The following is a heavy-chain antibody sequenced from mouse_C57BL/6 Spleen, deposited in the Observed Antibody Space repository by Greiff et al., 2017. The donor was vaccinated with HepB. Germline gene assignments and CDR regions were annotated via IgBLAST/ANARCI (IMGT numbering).Heavy chain of an antibody. D-gene: IGHD1-1*01. CDR2: IYPGSGST. Sequence: QVQLQQSGAELVKPGASVKMSCKASGYTFTSYWITWVKQRPGQGLEWIGDIYPGSGSTNYNEKFKSKATLTVDTSSSTAYMQLSSLTSEDSAVYYCARKYYGSSYDYWGQGTTLTVSS. CDR1: GYTFTSYW. CDR3: ARKYYGSSYDY. J-gene: IGHJ2*01. V-gene: IGHV1-55*01.